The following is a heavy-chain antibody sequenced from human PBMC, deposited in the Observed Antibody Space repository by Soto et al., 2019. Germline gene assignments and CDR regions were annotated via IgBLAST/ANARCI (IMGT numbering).Heavy chain of an antibody. CDR2: ISSSSSYI. D-gene: IGHD3-3*01. CDR3: ARDPLGRVVNNNYYYYYMDV. CDR1: GFTFSSYS. J-gene: IGHJ6*03. V-gene: IGHV3-21*01. Sequence: GGSLRLSCAASGFTFSSYSMNWVRQAPGRGLEWVSSISSSSSYIYYADSVKGRFTISRDNAKNSLFLQMNSLRAEDTVVYFCARDPLGRVVNNNYYYYYMDVWGKGTTVTVSS.